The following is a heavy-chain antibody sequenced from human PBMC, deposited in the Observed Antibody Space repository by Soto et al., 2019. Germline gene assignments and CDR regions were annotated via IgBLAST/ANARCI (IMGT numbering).Heavy chain of an antibody. J-gene: IGHJ5*02. CDR3: ARHVGYYSQGEWFDP. CDR1: GGSFSGYY. V-gene: IGHV4-59*08. CDR2: IYYSGST. D-gene: IGHD2-15*01. Sequence: PSETLSLTCAVYGGSFSGYYWSWIRQPPGKGLEWIGYIYYSGSTKYNPSLKSRVTISVDTSKNQFSLKLSSVTAADTAVYYCARHVGYYSQGEWFDPWGQGTLVTVSS.